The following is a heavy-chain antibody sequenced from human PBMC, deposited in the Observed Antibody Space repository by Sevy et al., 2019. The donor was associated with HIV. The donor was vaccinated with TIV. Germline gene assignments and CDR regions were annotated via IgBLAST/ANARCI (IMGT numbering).Heavy chain of an antibody. CDR3: ARAYPPRGVSYYYCGMDV. J-gene: IGHJ6*02. Sequence: SETLSLTCTVSGGSISSYYWSWIRQPPGKGLEWIGYIYYSGSTNYNPSLKSRVTISVDTSKNQFSLKLSSVTAADTAVYYCARAYPPRGVSYYYCGMDVWGQGTTVTVSS. CDR1: GGSISSYY. CDR2: IYYSGST. D-gene: IGHD2-8*01. V-gene: IGHV4-59*13.